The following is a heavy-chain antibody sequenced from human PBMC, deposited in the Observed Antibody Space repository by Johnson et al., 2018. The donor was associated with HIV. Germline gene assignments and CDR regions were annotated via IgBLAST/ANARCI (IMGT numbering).Heavy chain of an antibody. CDR1: GFTFSSYA. V-gene: IGHV3-30*01. CDR2: ISYDGSNK. CDR3: FLGQTQRGDAFDI. J-gene: IGHJ3*02. D-gene: IGHD6-25*01. Sequence: QVLLVESGGDVVQPGRSLRLSCAASGFTFSSYAMHWVRQAPGKGLEWVAVISYDGSNKYYADSVKGRFTISRDNAKNSLYLQMNSLRAEDTALYYCFLGQTQRGDAFDIWGQGTMVTVSS.